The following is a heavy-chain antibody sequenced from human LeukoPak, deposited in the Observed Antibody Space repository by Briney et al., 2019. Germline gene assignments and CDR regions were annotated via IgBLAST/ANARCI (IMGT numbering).Heavy chain of an antibody. V-gene: IGHV4-59*01. Sequence: SETLSLTCNVSGTSIKTYYWSRIRQPPGKGLEWIGYIFDRGTTNYNPSLESRVTISAETSKNQVSLKVKSVTAADTAVYYCARGGRSRVSMSFNSRDVWGKGPRSPSP. CDR1: GTSIKTYY. D-gene: IGHD3-10*01. J-gene: IGHJ6*03. CDR2: IFDRGTT. CDR3: ARGGRSRVSMSFNSRDV.